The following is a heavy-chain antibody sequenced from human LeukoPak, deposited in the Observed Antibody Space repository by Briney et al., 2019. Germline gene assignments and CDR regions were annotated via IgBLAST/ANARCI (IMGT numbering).Heavy chain of an antibody. J-gene: IGHJ4*02. CDR1: GYTFTACY. CDR3: ASAEGGSGYSYGLYDY. V-gene: IGHV1-2*02. Sequence: ASVKVSCKASGYTFTACYMHWVRQAPAQGREWIGWINPNRGGTNYAQKFQGRLTMTRDTSSNTAYMELSRLGSDDTAGYYCASAEGGSGYSYGLYDYWGQGPLVPVSS. CDR2: INPNRGGT. D-gene: IGHD5-18*01.